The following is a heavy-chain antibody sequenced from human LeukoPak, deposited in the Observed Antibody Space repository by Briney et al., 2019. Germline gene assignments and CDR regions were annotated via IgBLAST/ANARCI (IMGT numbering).Heavy chain of an antibody. CDR2: IYYSGST. Sequence: SQTLSLTCTVSGGSISSGGYYWSWIRQHPGKGLEWIGYIYYSGSTHYNPSLKSRVTISVDTSKNQFSLKLSSVTAADTAVYYCARDRGGPGNYYFDYWGQGTLVTVSS. CDR3: ARDRGGPGNYYFDY. J-gene: IGHJ4*02. D-gene: IGHD1-14*01. V-gene: IGHV4-31*03. CDR1: GGSISSGGYY.